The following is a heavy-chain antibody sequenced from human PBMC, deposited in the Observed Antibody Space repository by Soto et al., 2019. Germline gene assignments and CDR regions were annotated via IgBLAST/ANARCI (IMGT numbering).Heavy chain of an antibody. CDR3: AHRPVGDITMVRGVQNDAFDI. D-gene: IGHD3-10*01. V-gene: IGHV2-5*02. CDR1: GFSLSTSGVG. J-gene: IGHJ3*02. Sequence: GSGPTLVNPTQTLTLTCTFSGFSLSTSGVGVGWIRQPPGKALEWLALIYWDDDKRYSPSLKSRLTITKDTSKNQVVLTMTNMDPVDTATYYCAHRPVGDITMVRGVQNDAFDIWGQGTMVTVSS. CDR2: IYWDDDK.